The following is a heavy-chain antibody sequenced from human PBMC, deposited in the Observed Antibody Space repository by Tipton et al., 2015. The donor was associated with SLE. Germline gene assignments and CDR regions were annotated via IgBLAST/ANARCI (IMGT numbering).Heavy chain of an antibody. D-gene: IGHD4-11*01. Sequence: SLRLSCDASGFTFGSYEMNWVRQAPGKGLGWIAYISSSGTTINYADSVRGRFTISRDNAKNSLFLQLNSLRAEDTAVYYCAREVVDYSNSYYYYYSLDVWGQGTTVTVSS. CDR3: AREVVDYSNSYYYYYSLDV. CDR2: ISSSGTTI. V-gene: IGHV3-48*03. CDR1: GFTFGSYE. J-gene: IGHJ6*02.